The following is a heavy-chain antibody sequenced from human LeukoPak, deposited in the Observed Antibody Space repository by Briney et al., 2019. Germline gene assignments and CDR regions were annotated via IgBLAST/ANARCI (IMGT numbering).Heavy chain of an antibody. CDR3: VRAILVGAVTLRYFDL. CDR1: GYTFNSYY. CDR2: INPSGGST. J-gene: IGHJ2*01. Sequence: ASVKVSCTASGYTFNSYYMHWVRQAPGQGLEWMGIINPSGGSTSYAQKFPGRVTMTRDTSTSTVYMELSSLRSEDTAVYYCVRAILVGAVTLRYFDLWGRGTLVTVSS. D-gene: IGHD1-26*01. V-gene: IGHV1-46*02.